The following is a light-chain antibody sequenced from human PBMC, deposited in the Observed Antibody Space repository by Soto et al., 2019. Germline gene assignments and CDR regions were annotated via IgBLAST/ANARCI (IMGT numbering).Light chain of an antibody. Sequence: DIQMTQSPSSLSASFGDRVTLTCRASRNIDTYLNWYQQKPGTAPKLLMYGASSLHSGVPSRFSGSGSGTDFTLTISSLEPEDFAVYYCHQRSTWPHTFGQGTKLDIK. CDR1: RNIDTY. CDR3: HQRSTWPHT. J-gene: IGKJ2*01. V-gene: IGKV1-39*01. CDR2: GAS.